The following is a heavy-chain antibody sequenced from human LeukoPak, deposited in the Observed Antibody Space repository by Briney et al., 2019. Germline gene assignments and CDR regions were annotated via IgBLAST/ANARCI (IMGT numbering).Heavy chain of an antibody. Sequence: ASVKVSCKASGYTFTSYGISWVRQAPGQGLEWMGGNSTYNGNTNYAQKLQGRVTMTTDTSTSTAYMELRSLRSDDTAVYYCARVRSSGWYASLFGWFDPWGQGTLVTVSS. V-gene: IGHV1-18*01. CDR1: GYTFTSYG. J-gene: IGHJ5*02. CDR3: ARVRSSGWYASLFGWFDP. CDR2: NSTYNGNT. D-gene: IGHD6-19*01.